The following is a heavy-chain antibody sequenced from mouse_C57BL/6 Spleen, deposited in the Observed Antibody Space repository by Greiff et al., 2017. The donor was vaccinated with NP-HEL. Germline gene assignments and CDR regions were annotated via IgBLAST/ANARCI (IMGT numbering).Heavy chain of an antibody. V-gene: IGHV1-55*01. J-gene: IGHJ2*01. CDR3: ARWVITTVVNYSDY. CDR2: IYPGSGST. Sequence: QVQLQQPGAELVKPGASVKMSCKASGYTFTSYWITWVKQRPGQGLEWIGDIYPGSGSTNYNEKFKSKATLTVDTSSSTAYMQLSSLTSEDSAVYYCARWVITTVVNYSDYWGQGTTLTVSS. D-gene: IGHD1-1*01. CDR1: GYTFTSYW.